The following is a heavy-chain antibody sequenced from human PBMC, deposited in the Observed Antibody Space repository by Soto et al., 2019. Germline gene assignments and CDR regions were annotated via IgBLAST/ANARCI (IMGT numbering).Heavy chain of an antibody. CDR2: SYYSGTS. V-gene: IGHV4-39*01. CDR1: GGSIRVQSYY. Sequence: SETLSLTCTVSGGSIRVQSYYWTWIRQTPGKGLEWVGSSYYSGTSYFNPALKGRVTISVDTSTNQFSLRLTSVTAADTAVYYCTRRYNWNDYYLDPWGQGTMVTVYS. D-gene: IGHD1-20*01. J-gene: IGHJ5*02. CDR3: TRRYNWNDYYLDP.